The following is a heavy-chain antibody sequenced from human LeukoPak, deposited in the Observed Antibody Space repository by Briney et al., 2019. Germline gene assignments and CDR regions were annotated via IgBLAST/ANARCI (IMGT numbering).Heavy chain of an antibody. D-gene: IGHD5-24*01. J-gene: IGHJ5*02. Sequence: SQTLSLTCTVSGGSISSGDYYWTWVRQPPGTGLEWIGEVNYSGTTNYNSSLKNRVTISIDTSKNQFSLNVRSVTAADTAVYYCATGRDNARGNWLDPWGQGTLVTVSS. V-gene: IGHV4-30-4*01. CDR2: VNYSGTT. CDR3: ATGRDNARGNWLDP. CDR1: GGSISSGDYY.